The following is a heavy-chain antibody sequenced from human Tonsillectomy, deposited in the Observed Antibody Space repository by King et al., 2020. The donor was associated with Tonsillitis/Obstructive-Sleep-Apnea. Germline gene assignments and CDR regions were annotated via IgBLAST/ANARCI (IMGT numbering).Heavy chain of an antibody. Sequence: VQLQQWGAGLLKPSETLSLTCAVYGGSFSGYYWSWIRQPPGKGLEWIGKINHSGSTNYNPSLKSRVTISVDTSKNQFSLKLRSVPAADTAVYYCARGVVPAAISRNYYYGMDVWGQGTTVTVSS. V-gene: IGHV4-34*01. CDR2: INHSGST. D-gene: IGHD2-2*02. J-gene: IGHJ6*02. CDR1: GGSFSGYY. CDR3: ARGVVPAAISRNYYYGMDV.